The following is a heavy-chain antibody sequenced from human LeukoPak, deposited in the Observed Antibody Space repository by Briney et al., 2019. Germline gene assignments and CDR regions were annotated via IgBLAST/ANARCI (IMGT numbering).Heavy chain of an antibody. J-gene: IGHJ6*02. V-gene: IGHV1-69*04. CDR2: VIPILGIA. CDR1: GGTFSSYA. CDR3: ARDLVPWQPFIFGMDV. D-gene: IGHD3-10*01. Sequence: GASVKVSCKASGGTFSSYAISWVRQAPGQGLEWMGRVIPILGIANYAQKFQGRVTITADKSTSTAYMELSSLRSEDTAVYYCARDLVPWQPFIFGMDVWGQGTTVTVSS.